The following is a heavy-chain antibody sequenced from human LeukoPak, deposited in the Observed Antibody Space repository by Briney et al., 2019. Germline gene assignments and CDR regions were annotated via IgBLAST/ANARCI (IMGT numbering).Heavy chain of an antibody. D-gene: IGHD2-2*01. Sequence: GASVKVSCKASGYTFTSYGISWVRQAPGQGLEWMGWINPNSGGTNYAQKFQGRVTMTRDTSISTAYMELSRLRSDDTAVYYCARYCSSTSCYGSFDYWGQGTLVTVSS. CDR2: INPNSGGT. V-gene: IGHV1-2*02. CDR3: ARYCSSTSCYGSFDY. CDR1: GYTFTSYG. J-gene: IGHJ4*02.